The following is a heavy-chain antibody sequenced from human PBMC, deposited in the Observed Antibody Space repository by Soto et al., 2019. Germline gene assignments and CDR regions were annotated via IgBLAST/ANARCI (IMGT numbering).Heavy chain of an antibody. D-gene: IGHD1-7*01. J-gene: IGHJ6*02. CDR1: GFTFSSYG. V-gene: IGHV3-30*18. CDR3: AKDQESPMTGTTVGMDV. Sequence: GTLRLSCAASGFTFSSYGMHWVRQAPGKGLEWVAVISYDGSNKYYADSVKGRFTISRDNSKNTLYLQMNSLRAEDTAVYYCAKDQESPMTGTTVGMDVWGQVTTVTVSS. CDR2: ISYDGSNK.